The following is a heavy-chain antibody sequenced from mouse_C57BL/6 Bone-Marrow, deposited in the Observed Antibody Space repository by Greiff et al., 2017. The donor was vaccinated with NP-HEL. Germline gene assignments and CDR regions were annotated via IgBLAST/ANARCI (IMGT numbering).Heavy chain of an antibody. D-gene: IGHD1-1*01. CDR2: ILPSIGRT. CDR1: DSEVFPIAY. V-gene: IGHV15-2*01. J-gene: IGHJ2*01. CDR3: ARQDYYGSSFYFDY. Sequence: VKLQQSGSELRSPGSSVKLSCKDFDSEVFPIAYMSWVRQKPGHGFEWIGGILPSIGRTIYGEKFEDKATLDADTLSNTAYLELNSLTSEDSAIYYCARQDYYGSSFYFDYWGQGTTLTVSS.